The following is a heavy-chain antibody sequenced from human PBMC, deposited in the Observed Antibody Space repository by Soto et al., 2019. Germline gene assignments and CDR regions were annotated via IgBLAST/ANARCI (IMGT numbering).Heavy chain of an antibody. CDR2: IYYSGTT. Sequence: KASETLSLTCTVSGGSVSNTDSYWSWIRQAPGKGLEWVGHIYYSGTTYFNPSLKGRLTISVDTSKNQFSLKLSSVTAADTAVYYCARESGDYVVDYWGQGTLVTVSS. V-gene: IGHV4-30-4*02. J-gene: IGHJ4*02. CDR3: ARESGDYVVDY. D-gene: IGHD4-17*01. CDR1: GGSVSNTDSY.